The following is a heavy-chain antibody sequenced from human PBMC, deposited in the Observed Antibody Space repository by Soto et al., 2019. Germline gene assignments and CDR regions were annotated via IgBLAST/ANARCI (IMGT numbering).Heavy chain of an antibody. Sequence: ASVKVSCKASGYTFTSYGISWVRQAPGQGLEWMGWISAYNGNTNYAQKLQGRVTITTDMSTSTAYMELSSLRSEDTAVYYCAAGSVVVVPAAPRAFDIWGQGTMVTVSS. D-gene: IGHD2-2*01. CDR1: GYTFTSYG. CDR3: AAGSVVVVPAAPRAFDI. J-gene: IGHJ3*02. V-gene: IGHV1-18*01. CDR2: ISAYNGNT.